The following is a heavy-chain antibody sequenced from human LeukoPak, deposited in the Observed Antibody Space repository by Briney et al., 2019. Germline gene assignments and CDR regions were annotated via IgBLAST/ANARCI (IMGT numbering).Heavy chain of an antibody. CDR2: MDYSGTT. D-gene: IGHD2-15*01. Sequence: PSETLCLTCTASGGSVSTYFWSWIRQPPGKGLEWIAYMDYSGTTNYNPSLRSRVTISIDTSKNQFSLSLSSVTAADTAVYYCVRDIRFIGAAHYFDYWGQGTLVTVSS. J-gene: IGHJ4*02. CDR1: GGSVSTYF. V-gene: IGHV4-59*02. CDR3: VRDIRFIGAAHYFDY.